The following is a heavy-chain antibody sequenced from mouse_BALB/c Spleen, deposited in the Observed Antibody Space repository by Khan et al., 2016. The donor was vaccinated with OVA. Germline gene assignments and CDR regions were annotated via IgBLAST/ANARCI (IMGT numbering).Heavy chain of an antibody. D-gene: IGHD2-3*01. CDR3: TRDGYSPWFAY. V-gene: IGHV14-1*02. CDR2: IDPENGNT. Sequence: EVELVESGAELVRPGALVKLSCKASGFNIKDYYIHWVKQRPEQGLEWIGGIDPENGNTIYDPKFQGKASITADTSSQTAYLQLSSLTSENTAVYYCTRDGYSPWFAYWGQGTLVTVSA. CDR1: GFNIKDYY. J-gene: IGHJ3*01.